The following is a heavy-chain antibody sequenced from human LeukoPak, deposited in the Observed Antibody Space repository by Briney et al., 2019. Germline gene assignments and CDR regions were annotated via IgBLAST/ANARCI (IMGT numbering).Heavy chain of an antibody. CDR1: GFTFSRYG. D-gene: IGHD2/OR15-2a*01. V-gene: IGHV3-30*18. CDR2: ISYDGSNK. CDR3: AKDSMFDY. Sequence: GGSLRLSCAASGFTFSRYGMHWVRQAPGKGLEWVAVISYDGSNKYYADSVKGRFTISRDNSKNTLYLQMNSLRAEDTAVYYCAKDSMFDYWGQGTLVTVSS. J-gene: IGHJ4*02.